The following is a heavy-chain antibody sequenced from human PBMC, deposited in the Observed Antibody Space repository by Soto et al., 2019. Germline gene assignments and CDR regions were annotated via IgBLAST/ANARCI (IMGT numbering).Heavy chain of an antibody. CDR2: IYYSGST. CDR3: ARLARSWAHDAFDI. J-gene: IGHJ3*02. V-gene: IGHV4-59*01. D-gene: IGHD6-13*01. Sequence: SETLSLTCTVSGGSISSYYWSGIRQAPGKGLECIGYIYYSGSTNYNPSLKSRVTISVDTSKNQFSLKLSSVTAADTAVYYCARLARSWAHDAFDIWGQGTMVT. CDR1: GGSISSYY.